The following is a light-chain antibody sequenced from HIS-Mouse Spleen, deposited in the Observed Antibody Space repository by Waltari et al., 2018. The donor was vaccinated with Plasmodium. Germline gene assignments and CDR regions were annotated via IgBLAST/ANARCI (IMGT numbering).Light chain of an antibody. V-gene: IGKV1-33*01. CDR2: DAS. CDR1: QDISKY. CDR3: QQYDNLPPLFT. Sequence: DIQMTQSTSSLSASVGDRVTISCQASQDISKYLNWYQQKPGNAPKLLIYDASNLETGVPSRFSGSGSGTDFTFTISSLQPEDIATYYCQQYDNLPPLFTFGPGTKVDIK. J-gene: IGKJ3*01.